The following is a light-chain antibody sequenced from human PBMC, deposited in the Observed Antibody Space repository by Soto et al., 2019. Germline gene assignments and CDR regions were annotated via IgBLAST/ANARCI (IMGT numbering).Light chain of an antibody. J-gene: IGLJ1*01. CDR3: SSYTGSNTLYV. CDR2: EVT. Sequence: QSVLTQPASVSGSPGQSITISCTGTSSDIGAYDYVSWYQQHPGKAPKLMIYEVTNRPSGVSSRFSASKSGDTASLTISGLQAEDEADYYCSSYTGSNTLYVFGTGTKGTVL. V-gene: IGLV2-14*01. CDR1: SSDIGAYDY.